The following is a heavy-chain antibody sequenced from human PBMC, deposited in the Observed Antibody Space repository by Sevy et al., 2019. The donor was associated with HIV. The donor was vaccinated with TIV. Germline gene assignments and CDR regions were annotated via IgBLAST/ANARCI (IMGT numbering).Heavy chain of an antibody. Sequence: ASVKVSCKASGYTFPDYYIHWVRQAPGQGLEWMGRIDPNSGGTNYAQKFQGRVTMTTDTSIRTAKMELSRLGSGDTAGYYWGRDLERIAARRRAGRSTYYNYGMDVWGQGTTVTVSS. CDR3: GRDLERIAARRRAGRSTYYNYGMDV. V-gene: IGHV1-2*06. CDR2: IDPNSGGT. J-gene: IGHJ6*02. CDR1: GYTFPDYY. D-gene: IGHD6-6*01.